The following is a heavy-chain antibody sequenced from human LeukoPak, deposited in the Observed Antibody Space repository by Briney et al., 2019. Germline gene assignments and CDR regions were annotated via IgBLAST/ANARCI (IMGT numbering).Heavy chain of an antibody. Sequence: SETLSLTCTVSGGSISSGGYYWSWIRQHPGKGLEWIGYIYYSGSTYYNPSLKSRVTISVDTSKNQFSLKLSSVTAADTAVYYCARVGSGPRDYWGQGTLVTVSS. CDR1: GGSISSGGYY. D-gene: IGHD2-15*01. J-gene: IGHJ4*02. V-gene: IGHV4-31*03. CDR2: IYYSGST. CDR3: ARVGSGPRDY.